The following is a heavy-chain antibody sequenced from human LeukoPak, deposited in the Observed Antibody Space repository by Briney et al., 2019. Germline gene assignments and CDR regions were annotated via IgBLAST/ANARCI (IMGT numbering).Heavy chain of an antibody. Sequence: ASVKVSCXASGYTFTSYDINWVRQATGQGLEWMGWMNPNSGNTGYAQKFQGRVTMTRNTSISTAYMELSSLRFEDTAVYYCARAMYYYDSSGYYYSAEYFQHWGQGTLVTVSS. D-gene: IGHD3-22*01. CDR1: GYTFTSYD. CDR2: MNPNSGNT. V-gene: IGHV1-8*01. CDR3: ARAMYYYDSSGYYYSAEYFQH. J-gene: IGHJ1*01.